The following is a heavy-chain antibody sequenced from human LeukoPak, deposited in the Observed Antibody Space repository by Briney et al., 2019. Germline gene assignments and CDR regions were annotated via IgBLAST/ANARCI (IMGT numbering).Heavy chain of an antibody. D-gene: IGHD2-21*02. CDR3: ARGRADYYFDY. V-gene: IGHV3-48*01. CDR2: ISSGSSAI. J-gene: IGHJ4*02. CDR1: GFTFSGYS. Sequence: PGGSLRLSCAASGFTFSGYSMNWVRQAPGKGLEWVSYISSGSSAIYYADSVKGRFTISRDNAKHSLYLQMNGLRAEDTAVYYCARGRADYYFDYWGQGTLVTVSS.